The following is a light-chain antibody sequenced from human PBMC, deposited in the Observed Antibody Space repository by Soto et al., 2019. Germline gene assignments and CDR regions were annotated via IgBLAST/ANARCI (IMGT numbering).Light chain of an antibody. CDR1: SSDVGSYNL. CDR2: EVT. V-gene: IGLV2-23*02. J-gene: IGLJ2*01. CDR3: SSYTGSSTFVV. Sequence: QSALTQPASVSGSPGQSITISCTGTSSDVGSYNLVSWYQQHPGKAPKLMIYEVTKRPSGVSNRFSGSKSGNTASLTISGLQAEDEAEYYCSSYTGSSTFVVFGGGIKVTVL.